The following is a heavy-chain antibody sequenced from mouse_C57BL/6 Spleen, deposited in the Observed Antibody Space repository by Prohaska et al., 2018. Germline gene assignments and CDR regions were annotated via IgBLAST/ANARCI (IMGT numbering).Heavy chain of an antibody. D-gene: IGHD4-1*01. CDR1: CYTFTSYW. CDR3: ARNWDYFDY. J-gene: IGHJ2*01. CDR2: IHPNSGST. V-gene: IGHV1-64*01. Sequence: HVQLQQPGAELVKPGASVKLSCKASCYTFTSYWMHWVKQRPGQGLEWIGMIHPNSGSTNYNEKFKSKATLTVDKSSSTAYMQLSSLTSEDSAVYYCARNWDYFDYWGQGTTLTVSS.